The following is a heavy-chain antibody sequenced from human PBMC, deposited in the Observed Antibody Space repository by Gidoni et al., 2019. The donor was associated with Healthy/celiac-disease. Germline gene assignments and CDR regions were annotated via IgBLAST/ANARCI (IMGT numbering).Heavy chain of an antibody. CDR2: INHSGST. CDR3: ARAAPKWYNWNTLGNWFDP. J-gene: IGHJ5*02. V-gene: IGHV4-34*01. CDR1: GGSFSGYY. D-gene: IGHD1-1*01. Sequence: QVQLQQWGAGLLKPSETLSLTCAVYGGSFSGYYWSWIRQPPGKGLEWIGEINHSGSTNYNPSLKSRVTISVDTSKNQFSLKLSSVTAADTAVYYCARAAPKWYNWNTLGNWFDPWGQGTLVTVSS.